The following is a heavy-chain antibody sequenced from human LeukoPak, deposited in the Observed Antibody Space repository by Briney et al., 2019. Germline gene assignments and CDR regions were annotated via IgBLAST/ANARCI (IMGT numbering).Heavy chain of an antibody. D-gene: IGHD5-12*01. Sequence: PGRSLRLSCAASGFTFSSYGMHWVRQAPGKGLEWVAVISYDGSNEYYADSVKGRFTISRDNSKNTLYLQMNSLGSEDTAVYYCAKDLRHSAYAADYWGQGTLVTVSS. J-gene: IGHJ4*02. V-gene: IGHV3-30*18. CDR1: GFTFSSYG. CDR3: AKDLRHSAYAADY. CDR2: ISYDGSNE.